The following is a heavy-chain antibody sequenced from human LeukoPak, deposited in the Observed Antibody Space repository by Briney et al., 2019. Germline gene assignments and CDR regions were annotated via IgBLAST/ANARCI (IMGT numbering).Heavy chain of an antibody. CDR1: GGSFSGCY. CDR3: ARQMGSSSRSRTEH. V-gene: IGHV4-34*01. D-gene: IGHD6-6*01. CDR2: INHSGST. J-gene: IGHJ1*01. Sequence: PSETLSLTCAVYGGSFSGCYWSWIRQPPGKGLEWIGEINHSGSTNYNPSLRSRVTISVDTSKNQFSLKLSSVTAADTAVYYCARQMGSSSRSRTEHWGQGTLVTVSS.